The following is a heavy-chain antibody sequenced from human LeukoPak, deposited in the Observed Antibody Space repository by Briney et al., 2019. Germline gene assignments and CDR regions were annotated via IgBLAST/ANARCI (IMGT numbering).Heavy chain of an antibody. CDR1: DFSLSTYR. Sequence: PGGSLRLSCAASDFSLSTYRMDWVRQAPGKGLEWVAYITTGSTTMMYADSVKGRFTISRDNSKNTLYLQMNSLRAEDTAVYYCAKGRYSYGSLTYYFDYWGQGTLVTVSS. CDR3: AKGRYSYGSLTYYFDY. V-gene: IGHV3-48*01. CDR2: ITTGSTTM. D-gene: IGHD5-18*01. J-gene: IGHJ4*02.